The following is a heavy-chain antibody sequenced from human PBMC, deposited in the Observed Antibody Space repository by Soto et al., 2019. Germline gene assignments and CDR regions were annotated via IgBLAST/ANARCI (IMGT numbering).Heavy chain of an antibody. CDR3: ARGAIVVVPAAIMAPNYYYGMDV. D-gene: IGHD2-2*02. V-gene: IGHV5-51*07. CDR2: IYPGDSDT. Sequence: GESLKISCKGSGYSFTSYWIGWVHQMPGKGLEWMGIIYPGDSDTRYSPSFQGQVTISADKSISTAYLQWSSLRASDTAMYYCARGAIVVVPAAIMAPNYYYGMDVWGQGTTVTVSS. CDR1: GYSFTSYW. J-gene: IGHJ6*02.